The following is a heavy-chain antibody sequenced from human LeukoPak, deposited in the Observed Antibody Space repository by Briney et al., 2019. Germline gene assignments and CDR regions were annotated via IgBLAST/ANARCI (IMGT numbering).Heavy chain of an antibody. CDR2: VSSSRNYI. CDR1: GFTFSSYT. V-gene: IGHV3-21*04. Sequence: GGSLRLSCAGSGFTFSSYTMNWVRQAPGKGLEWVSSVSSSRNYIFYADSVKGRFSVSRDNSKNTLYLQMNSLRAEDTAVYYCAKDFRYDSSGYPDYWGQGTLVTVSS. D-gene: IGHD3-22*01. J-gene: IGHJ4*02. CDR3: AKDFRYDSSGYPDY.